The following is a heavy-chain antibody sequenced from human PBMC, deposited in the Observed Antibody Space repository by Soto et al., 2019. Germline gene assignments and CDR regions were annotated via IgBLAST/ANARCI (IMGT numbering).Heavy chain of an antibody. CDR1: GGSFSGYY. D-gene: IGHD6-13*01. Sequence: VQLQQWGAGLLKTSETLSLTCAVYGGSFSGYYWSWIRQTPGKRLEWVGDINHGGSANYNPSLKSRFTLSLGLSKNPFSLKLTSVIAADTAVYYCAGYSSTWSKYLQHWGRGALVIVSS. J-gene: IGHJ1*01. CDR2: INHGGSA. V-gene: IGHV4-34*01. CDR3: AGYSSTWSKYLQH.